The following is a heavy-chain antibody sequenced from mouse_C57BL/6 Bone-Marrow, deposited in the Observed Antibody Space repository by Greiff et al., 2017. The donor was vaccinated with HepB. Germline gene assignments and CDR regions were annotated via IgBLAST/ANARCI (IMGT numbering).Heavy chain of an antibody. CDR2: IYPRSGNT. V-gene: IGHV1-81*01. Sequence: VQLQQSGAELARPGASVKLSCKASGYTFTSYGISWVKQSTGQGLEWIGEIYPRSGNTYYNEKFKGKATLTADKSSSTAYMELRSLTSEDSAVYFCARGVLWSRAYWGQGTLVTVSA. CDR1: GYTFTSYG. J-gene: IGHJ3*01. CDR3: ARGVLWSRAY. D-gene: IGHD1-1*02.